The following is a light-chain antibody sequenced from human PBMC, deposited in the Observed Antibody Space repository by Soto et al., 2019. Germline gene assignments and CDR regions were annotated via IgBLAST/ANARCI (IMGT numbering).Light chain of an antibody. CDR2: DAS. CDR1: QSVSSY. V-gene: IGKV3-11*01. Sequence: EIVLTQSPATLSLSPGERATLSCRASQSVSSYLAWYQQKPGQAPRLLIYDASNRATGIPARFSGSGSGTDFTLTISSLEPEDFATYYCQQSYSSPYTFGRGTKVEI. CDR3: QQSYSSPYT. J-gene: IGKJ2*01.